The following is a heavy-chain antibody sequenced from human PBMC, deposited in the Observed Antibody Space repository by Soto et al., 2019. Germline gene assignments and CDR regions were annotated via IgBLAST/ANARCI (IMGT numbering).Heavy chain of an antibody. CDR3: AVNIVVVPAARYYAMDV. CDR2: IIPIFGTA. CDR1: GGTFSSYA. D-gene: IGHD2-2*01. Sequence: GASVKVSCKASGGTFSSYAISWVRQAPGQGLEWMGGIIPIFGTANYAQKFQGRVTITADESTSTAYMELSSLRSEDTAVYYCAVNIVVVPAARYYAMDVWGQGTTVTVSS. J-gene: IGHJ6*02. V-gene: IGHV1-69*13.